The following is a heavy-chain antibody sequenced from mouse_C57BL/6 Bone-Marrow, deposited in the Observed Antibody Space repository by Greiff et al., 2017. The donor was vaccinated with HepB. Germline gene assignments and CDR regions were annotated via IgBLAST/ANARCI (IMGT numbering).Heavy chain of an antibody. J-gene: IGHJ1*03. V-gene: IGHV7-1*01. CDR3: ARDAESYYGPYWYFDV. Sequence: EVKVVESGGGLVQSGRSLRLSCATSGFTFSDFYMEWVRQAPGKGLEWIAASRNKANDYTTEYSASVKGRFIVSRDTSQSILYLQMNALRAEDTAIYYCARDAESYYGPYWYFDVWGTGTTVTVSS. D-gene: IGHD1-1*01. CDR1: GFTFSDFY. CDR2: SRNKANDYTT.